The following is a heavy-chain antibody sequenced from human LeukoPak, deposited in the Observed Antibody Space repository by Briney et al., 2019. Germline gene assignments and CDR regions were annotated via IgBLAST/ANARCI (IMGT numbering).Heavy chain of an antibody. Sequence: PSETLSLTCAVYGGSFSGYYWSWIRQPPGKGLEWIGEINHSGGTNYNPSLKSRVTISVDTSKNQFSLKLSSATAADTAVYYCARQAYYYGSGSFPFDYWGQGTLVTVSS. V-gene: IGHV4-34*01. CDR2: INHSGGT. J-gene: IGHJ4*02. CDR3: ARQAYYYGSGSFPFDY. CDR1: GGSFSGYY. D-gene: IGHD3-10*01.